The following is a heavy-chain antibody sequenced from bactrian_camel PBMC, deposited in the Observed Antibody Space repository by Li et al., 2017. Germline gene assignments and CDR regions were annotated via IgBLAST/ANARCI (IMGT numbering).Heavy chain of an antibody. J-gene: IGHJ4*01. V-gene: IGHV3S1*01. Sequence: HVQLVESGGGSVQPGGSLRLSCVVSGDSGSSRYCMGWFRQGSGKEREGVAAFYTGGGATDYADSVKGRFTISQDNAKNAVYLQMNSLKPGDTAVYYCAAPEDRGMWIQYYAKCGGAVGNWGQGTQVTVS. D-gene: IGHD2*01. CDR3: AAPEDRGMWIQYYAKCGGAVGN. CDR2: FYTGGGAT. CDR1: GDSGSSRYC.